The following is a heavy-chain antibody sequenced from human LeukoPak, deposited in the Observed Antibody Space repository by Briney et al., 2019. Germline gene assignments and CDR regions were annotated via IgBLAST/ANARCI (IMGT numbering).Heavy chain of an antibody. CDR3: DRGYSYGRPHY. V-gene: IGHV5-51*01. J-gene: IGHJ4*02. D-gene: IGHD5-18*01. Sequence: GESLKISCKGSGYSFTSYWIGWVRQMPGKRLEGMGIIYPGYYNTRSSHSFSGQITISADKSISTTYLQWSSRKASATAMHYCDRGYSYGRPHYWGQGTLVTVSS. CDR1: GYSFTSYW. CDR2: IYPGYYNT.